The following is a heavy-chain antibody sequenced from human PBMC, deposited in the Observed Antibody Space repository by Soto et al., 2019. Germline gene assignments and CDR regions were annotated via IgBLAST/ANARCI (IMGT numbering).Heavy chain of an antibody. CDR3: ARGFGMATPRSFDY. V-gene: IGHV4-31*03. D-gene: IGHD3-16*01. CDR1: GGSISSGGYY. Sequence: QVQLQESGPGLVKPSQTLSLTCTVSGGSISSGGYYWSWIRQHPGKGLEWIGYIYYSGSTYYNPSLTGRVTISVDTSKNQFSRKLSSVTAADTAVYYCARGFGMATPRSFDYWGQGTLVTVSS. CDR2: IYYSGST. J-gene: IGHJ4*02.